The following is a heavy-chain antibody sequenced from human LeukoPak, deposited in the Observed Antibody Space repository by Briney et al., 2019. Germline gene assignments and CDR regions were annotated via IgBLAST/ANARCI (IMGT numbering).Heavy chain of an antibody. V-gene: IGHV1-46*01. D-gene: IGHD1-1*01. CDR3: ARRSGGSGTTLGY. Sequence: ASVKVSCKASGYTFTSYYMHWVRQAPGQGLEWMGIINPSGGSTSYAQKFQGRVTMTRNTSMSTAYMELSSLRSEDTAVYYCARRSGGSGTTLGYWGQGTLVTVSS. CDR1: GYTFTSYY. J-gene: IGHJ4*02. CDR2: INPSGGST.